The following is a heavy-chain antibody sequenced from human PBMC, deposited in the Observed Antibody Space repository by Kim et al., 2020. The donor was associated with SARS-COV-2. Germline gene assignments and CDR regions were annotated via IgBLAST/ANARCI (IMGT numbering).Heavy chain of an antibody. J-gene: IGHJ4*02. Sequence: ASVKVSCKASGYTFTSYGISWVRQAPGQGLEWMGWISAYNGNTNYAQKLQGRVTMTTDTSTSTAYMELRSLRSDDTAVYYCARDPRGGCGGDCYPLGYWGQGTLVTVSS. V-gene: IGHV1-18*01. CDR3: ARDPRGGCGGDCYPLGY. CDR2: ISAYNGNT. CDR1: GYTFTSYG. D-gene: IGHD2-21*02.